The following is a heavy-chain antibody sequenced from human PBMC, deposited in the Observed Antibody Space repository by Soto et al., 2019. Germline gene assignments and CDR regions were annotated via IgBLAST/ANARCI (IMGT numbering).Heavy chain of an antibody. V-gene: IGHV4-39*01. CDR2: IYYSGST. CDR3: ARHGDWFDP. CDR1: GGSISSSSYY. J-gene: IGHJ5*02. Sequence: SETLSLTCTVSGGSISSSSYYWGWIRQPPGKGLEWIGSIYYSGSTYYNPSLKSRVTISVDTSKNQFSLKLSSVTAADTAVYYCARHGDWFDPWGQGTLVTVS. D-gene: IGHD3-3*01.